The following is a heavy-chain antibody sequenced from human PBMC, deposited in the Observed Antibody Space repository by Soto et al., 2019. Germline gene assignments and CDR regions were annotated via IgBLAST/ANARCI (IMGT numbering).Heavy chain of an antibody. D-gene: IGHD3-3*01. J-gene: IGHJ5*02. CDR1: GGSISSGDYY. CDR3: ARANRFLEWPRFDP. Sequence: SETLSLTXTVSGGSISSGDYYWSWIRQPPGKGLEWIGYIYYSGSTYYNPSLKSRVTISVDTSKNQFSLKLSSVTAADTAVYYCARANRFLEWPRFDPWGQGTLVTVSS. V-gene: IGHV4-30-4*01. CDR2: IYYSGST.